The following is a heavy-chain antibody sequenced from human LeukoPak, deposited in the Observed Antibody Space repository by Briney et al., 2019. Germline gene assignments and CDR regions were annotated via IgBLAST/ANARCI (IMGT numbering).Heavy chain of an antibody. V-gene: IGHV1-18*01. CDR2: ISAYNGNT. J-gene: IGHJ3*02. CDR1: GYTFTSYG. D-gene: IGHD2-2*01. CDR3: ARDQQEGLGYCSSSSCYASDI. Sequence: GASVKVSCKASGYTFTSYGITWVRQAPGQGLEWMGWISAYNGNTWYARKLQGRVTMTTDTSTSTLYMELRSLISDDTAVYYCARDQQEGLGYCSSSSCYASDIWGQGTMVTVSS.